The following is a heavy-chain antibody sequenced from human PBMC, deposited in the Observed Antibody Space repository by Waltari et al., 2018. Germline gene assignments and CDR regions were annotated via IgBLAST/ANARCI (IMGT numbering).Heavy chain of an antibody. D-gene: IGHD1-7*01. CDR2: IYHSGIT. V-gene: IGHV4-38-2*01. J-gene: IGHJ4*02. CDR3: ASEMSTGTTPGDY. Sequence: QVQLQESGPGLVKPSETLSLTCAVSGYSISSGYYWGWIRQPPGKGLEWIGSIYHSGITYYNPSLKRRVTVAVDTSNNKFSLKLSSVTAADTAVYYCASEMSTGTTPGDYWGQGTLVTVSS. CDR1: GYSISSGYY.